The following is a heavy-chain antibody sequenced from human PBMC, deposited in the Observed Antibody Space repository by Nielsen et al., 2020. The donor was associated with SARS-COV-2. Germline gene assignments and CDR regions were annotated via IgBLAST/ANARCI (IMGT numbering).Heavy chain of an antibody. CDR2: IYYSGST. CDR3: ATGDSYGCPGWFDP. CDR1: GGSISSSSYY. Sequence: SETLSLTCTVSGGSISSSSYYWGWIRQPPGKGLEWIGSIYYSGSTYYNPSLKSRVTISVDTSKNQFSLKLSSVTAADTAVYYCATGDSYGCPGWFDPWGQGTLVTVSS. D-gene: IGHD5-18*01. J-gene: IGHJ5*02. V-gene: IGHV4-39*01.